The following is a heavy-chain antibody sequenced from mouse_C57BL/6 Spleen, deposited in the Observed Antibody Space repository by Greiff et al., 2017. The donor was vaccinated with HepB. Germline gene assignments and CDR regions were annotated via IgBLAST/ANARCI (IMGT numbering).Heavy chain of an antibody. Sequence: DVKLVESGGGLVQPGGSLKLSCAASGFTFSDYYMYWVRQTPEKRLEWVAYISNGGGSTYYPDTVKGRFTISRDNAKNTLYLQMSRLKSEDTAMYYCAMGFDYWGQGTTLTVSS. V-gene: IGHV5-12*01. CDR1: GFTFSDYY. CDR3: AMGFDY. D-gene: IGHD1-1*02. J-gene: IGHJ2*01. CDR2: ISNGGGST.